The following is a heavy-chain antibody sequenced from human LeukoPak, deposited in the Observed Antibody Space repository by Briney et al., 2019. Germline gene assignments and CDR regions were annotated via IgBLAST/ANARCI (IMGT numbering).Heavy chain of an antibody. Sequence: GGSLRLSCAASGFIFSHYGMHWVRQAPGKGLEWVAVIQNDASTENFADSVKGRFTISRDNSKNTVFLQMNSLRVEDTAVYYCAKEGRSLQTYWGQGTLVTVSS. CDR2: IQNDASTE. CDR3: AKEGRSLQTY. D-gene: IGHD5-24*01. J-gene: IGHJ4*02. CDR1: GFIFSHYG. V-gene: IGHV3-30*02.